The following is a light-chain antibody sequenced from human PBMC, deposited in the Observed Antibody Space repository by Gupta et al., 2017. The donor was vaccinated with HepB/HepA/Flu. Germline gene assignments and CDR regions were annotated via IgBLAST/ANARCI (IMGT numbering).Light chain of an antibody. CDR3: HQDYSGPRT. J-gene: IGKJ2*01. Sequence: IVMTQSPDSPAVSLGWRATLNCKSSQSILYNSNNKNYLACYQQKPGQPPKMLFSWALTRKSGVPDRDTGCGSGIDFTLTSTNLQAEDVAVCYRHQDYSGPRTFGQWTKLEI. CDR2: WAL. V-gene: IGKV4-1*01. CDR1: QSILYNSNNKNY.